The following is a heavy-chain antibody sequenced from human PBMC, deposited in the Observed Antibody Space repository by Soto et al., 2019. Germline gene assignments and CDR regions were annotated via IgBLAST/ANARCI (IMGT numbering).Heavy chain of an antibody. J-gene: IGHJ4*02. V-gene: IGHV3-23*01. Sequence: EVQVLESGGALVQPGGSLRLSCAASGFTFSSYDMSWVRQAPGKGLEWVSGLSGSGGSTCYADSVKGRFTISRDNSKNTLYLQMNSLRAEDTAVYYCAKGWGDYWGQGTLVTVSS. D-gene: IGHD3-16*01. CDR2: LSGSGGST. CDR3: AKGWGDY. CDR1: GFTFSSYD.